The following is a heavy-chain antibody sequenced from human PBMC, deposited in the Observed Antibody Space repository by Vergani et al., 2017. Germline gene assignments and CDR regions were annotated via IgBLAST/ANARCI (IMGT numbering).Heavy chain of an antibody. CDR2: IKQDGSEN. D-gene: IGHD3-22*01. CDR1: GFTFSSYW. J-gene: IGHJ4*02. Sequence: EVQLVESGGGLVQPGGSLRLSCAASGFTFSSYWMSWVRQAPGKGLEWVANIKQDGSENYSVDSVKGRCTISRDNAKNSLYLQMNSLRAEDTAVYYCTTEGPRYYDSRGLWLWGQGTLVTVSS. CDR3: TTEGPRYYDSRGLWL. V-gene: IGHV3-7*03.